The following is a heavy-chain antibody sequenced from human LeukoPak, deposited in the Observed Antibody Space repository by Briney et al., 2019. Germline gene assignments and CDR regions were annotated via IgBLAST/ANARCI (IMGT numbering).Heavy chain of an antibody. V-gene: IGHV4-38-2*02. CDR1: GYSISSGYY. Sequence: SETLSLTCTVSGYSISSGYYWGWIRQPPGKGLEWIGSIYHSGSTYYNPSLKSRVTISVDTSKNQFSLKLSSVTAADTAVYYCARGGSYTASLDCWGQGTLVTVSS. J-gene: IGHJ4*02. D-gene: IGHD5-18*01. CDR3: ARGGSYTASLDC. CDR2: IYHSGST.